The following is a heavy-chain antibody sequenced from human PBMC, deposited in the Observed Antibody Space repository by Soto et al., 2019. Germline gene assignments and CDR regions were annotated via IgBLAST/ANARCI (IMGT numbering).Heavy chain of an antibody. J-gene: IGHJ4*02. CDR3: ARLSYYYDSSGYSRPFDY. CDR1: GYSFTSYW. CDR2: IYPGDSDT. Sequence: ISCKGSGYSFTSYWIGWVRQMPGKGLEWMGIIYPGDSDTRYSPSIQGQVTISADKSISTAYLQWSSLKASDTAMYYCARLSYYYDSSGYSRPFDYWGQGTLVTVSS. V-gene: IGHV5-51*01. D-gene: IGHD3-22*01.